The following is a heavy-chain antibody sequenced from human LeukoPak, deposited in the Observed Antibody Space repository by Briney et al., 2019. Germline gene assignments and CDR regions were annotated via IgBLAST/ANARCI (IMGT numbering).Heavy chain of an antibody. V-gene: IGHV1-69*05. CDR2: IIPIFGTA. CDR1: GGTFSSYA. D-gene: IGHD3-16*01. CDR3: ARGLRLGYSVPLGY. Sequence: ASVKVSCKASGGTFSSYAISWVRQAPGQGLEWMGGIIPIFGTANYAQKFQGRVTITRDTSASTAYMELSSLRSEDTAVYYCARGLRLGYSVPLGYWGQETLVTVSS. J-gene: IGHJ4*02.